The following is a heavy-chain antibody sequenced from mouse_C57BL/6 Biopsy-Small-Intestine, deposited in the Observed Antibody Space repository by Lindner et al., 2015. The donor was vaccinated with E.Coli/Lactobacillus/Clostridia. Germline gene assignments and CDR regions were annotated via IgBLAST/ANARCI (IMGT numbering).Heavy chain of an antibody. CDR3: AREGYGTSYSYYFDY. D-gene: IGHD1-1*01. CDR1: GYTFTSYD. Sequence: VQLQESGPELVKPGASVKLSCKASGYTFTSYDIHWVKQRPGQGFEWIGWIYPRDGSTKYNEKFKGKATLTVDTSSSTAYMELRSLTSEDSAVYFCAREGYGTSYSYYFDYWGQGTTLTVSS. J-gene: IGHJ2*01. V-gene: IGHV1-85*01. CDR2: IYPRDGST.